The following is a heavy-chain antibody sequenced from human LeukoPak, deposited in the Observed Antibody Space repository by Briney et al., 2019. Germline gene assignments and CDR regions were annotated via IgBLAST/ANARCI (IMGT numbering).Heavy chain of an antibody. Sequence: SETLSLTCTVSGGSISSGDYYWSWIRQPPGKGLEWIGYIYYSGSTYYNPSLKSRVTISVDTSKNQFSLKLSSVTAADTAVYYCARLLIYTPCFDYWSQGTLVTVSS. CDR2: IYYSGST. V-gene: IGHV4-30-4*08. CDR1: GGSISSGDYY. J-gene: IGHJ4*02. CDR3: ARLLIYTPCFDY. D-gene: IGHD3-16*01.